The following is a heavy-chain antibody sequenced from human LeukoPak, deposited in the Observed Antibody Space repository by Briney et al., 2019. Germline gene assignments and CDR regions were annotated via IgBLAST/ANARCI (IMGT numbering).Heavy chain of an antibody. CDR1: GGSISSYY. V-gene: IGHV4-59*08. CDR2: ICYGGGT. CDR3: ARHVSVSAAAGWGNYFDY. Sequence: SETLSLTCTVSGGSISSYYWSCIRQPPGKGLEWIGYICYGGGTNYNPSLKSRVTISVDTSKNQFSLKLSSVTAADTAVYYCARHVSVSAAAGWGNYFDYWGQGTLVTVSS. D-gene: IGHD3-16*01. J-gene: IGHJ4*02.